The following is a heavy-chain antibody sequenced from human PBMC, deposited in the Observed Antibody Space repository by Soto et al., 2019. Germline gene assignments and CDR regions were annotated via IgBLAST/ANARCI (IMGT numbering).Heavy chain of an antibody. Sequence: SGPTLVNPTQTLTLTCTFSGFSLSTSGMCVSWIRQPPGKALEWLALIDWDDDKYYSTSLKTRLTISKDTSKNQVVLTMTNMDPVDTAMYYCARSSTSCYLGDWFDPWGQGTLVTVSS. CDR2: IDWDDDK. CDR3: ARSSTSCYLGDWFDP. V-gene: IGHV2-70*01. CDR1: GFSLSTSGMC. D-gene: IGHD2-2*01. J-gene: IGHJ5*02.